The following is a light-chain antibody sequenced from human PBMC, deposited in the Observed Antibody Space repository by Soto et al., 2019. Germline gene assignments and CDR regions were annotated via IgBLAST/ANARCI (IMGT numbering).Light chain of an antibody. Sequence: QSALTQPRSVSGSPGQSVTISCTGTSSDVGAYNFVSWYQQHPGKAPKLMIFEVSHRPSGVSDRFSGSKSGNTASLTISGLQAEDEADYYCSSYTSSITYVFGTGTKLTVL. CDR1: SSDVGAYNF. J-gene: IGLJ1*01. CDR3: SSYTSSITYV. CDR2: EVS. V-gene: IGLV2-14*03.